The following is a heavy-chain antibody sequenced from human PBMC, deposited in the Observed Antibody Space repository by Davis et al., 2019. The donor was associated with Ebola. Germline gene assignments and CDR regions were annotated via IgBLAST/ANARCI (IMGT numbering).Heavy chain of an antibody. V-gene: IGHV4-34*01. Sequence: MPSETLSLTCAVYGGSFSGYYWSWIRQPPGKGLEWIGEINHSGSTNYNPSLKSRVTISVDTSKNQFSLKLSSVTAADTAVYYCARERAYSRSWYWFDPWGQGTLVTVSS. J-gene: IGHJ5*02. CDR1: GGSFSGYY. CDR3: ARERAYSRSWYWFDP. CDR2: INHSGST. D-gene: IGHD6-13*01.